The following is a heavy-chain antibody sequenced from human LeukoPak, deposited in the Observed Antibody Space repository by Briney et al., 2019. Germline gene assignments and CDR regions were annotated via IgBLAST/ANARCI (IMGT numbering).Heavy chain of an antibody. CDR1: GFIFSSYG. CDR2: IWHDGSND. V-gene: IGHV3-33*06. D-gene: IGHD3-22*01. CDR3: AKVTGDYYGTSGAFDY. Sequence: TGRSLRLSCAASGFIFSSYGMHWVRQAPGKGLEWVARIWHDGSNDDYADSVKGRFTISRDNSKNTLYLQMNSLRAEDTAIYYCAKVTGDYYGTSGAFDYWGQGTLVTVSS. J-gene: IGHJ4*02.